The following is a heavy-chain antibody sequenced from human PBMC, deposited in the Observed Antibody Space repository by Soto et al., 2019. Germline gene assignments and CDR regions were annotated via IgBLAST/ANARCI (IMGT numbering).Heavy chain of an antibody. CDR3: ARGREKYLSGYLTIPGYFGL. Sequence: QVQLVESGGGVVQPGRSLRLSCAASGFTFSSYAMHWVRQAPGKGLEWVAVISYDGSNKYYADSVKGRFTISRDNSKNTLYLQMNSLRAEDTAVYYCARGREKYLSGYLTIPGYFGLWGRGTLVTLSS. CDR1: GFTFSSYA. D-gene: IGHD3-3*01. J-gene: IGHJ2*01. V-gene: IGHV3-30-3*01. CDR2: ISYDGSNK.